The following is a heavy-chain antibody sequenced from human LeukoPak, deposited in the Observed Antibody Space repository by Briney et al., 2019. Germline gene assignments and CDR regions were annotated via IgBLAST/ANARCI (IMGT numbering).Heavy chain of an antibody. D-gene: IGHD6-19*01. Sequence: PGRSLRLSCAASGFTFSSYGMHWVRQAPGKGLEWVAVISHDGSNKYYADSVKGRFTISRDNSKNTLYLQMNSLRAEDTAVYYCAKGRPGFYSSGWYPWSWFDPWGQGTLVTVSS. CDR3: AKGRPGFYSSGWYPWSWFDP. CDR2: ISHDGSNK. V-gene: IGHV3-30*18. J-gene: IGHJ5*02. CDR1: GFTFSSYG.